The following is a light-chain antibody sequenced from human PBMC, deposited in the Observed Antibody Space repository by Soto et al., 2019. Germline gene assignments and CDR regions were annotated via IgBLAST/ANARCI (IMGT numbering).Light chain of an antibody. Sequence: DIQMTQSPSTVSASVGDTVTITCRARQSMSTRLAWYQQKAAKAPKVLIYDAPRMESGVLSRFSGSGSGTEFTLTISRLQPDDIASYYCQQYDSYSWTFGQGTKVES. V-gene: IGKV1-5*01. CDR2: DAP. CDR1: QSMSTR. CDR3: QQYDSYSWT. J-gene: IGKJ1*01.